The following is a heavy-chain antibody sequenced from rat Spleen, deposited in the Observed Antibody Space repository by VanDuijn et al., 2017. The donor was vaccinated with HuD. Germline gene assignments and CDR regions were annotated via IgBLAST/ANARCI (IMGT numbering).Heavy chain of an antibody. CDR1: GFSLTSYH. V-gene: IGHV2-43*01. CDR3: ARDRTGPFDY. J-gene: IGHJ2*01. D-gene: IGHD4-2*01. Sequence: CTVSGFSLTSYHISWVRQPPGKGLEWLGVIWIDGNTGYTSFLKSRLSISRDTSRSQVFLKMNSLQTEDTATYFCARDRTGPFDYWGQGVKVTVSS. CDR2: IWIDGNT.